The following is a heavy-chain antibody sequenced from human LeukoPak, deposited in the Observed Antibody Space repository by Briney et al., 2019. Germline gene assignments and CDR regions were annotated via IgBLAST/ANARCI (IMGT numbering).Heavy chain of an antibody. D-gene: IGHD3-10*01. CDR1: GGSISSYY. Sequence: SETLSLTCTVSGGSISSYYWSWTRQPPGKGLEWIGYIYYSGSTNYNPSLKSRVTISVDTSKNQFSLKLSSVTAADTAVYYCARVGGDYYGSGSYYTIDYWGQGTLVTVSS. V-gene: IGHV4-59*01. J-gene: IGHJ4*02. CDR2: IYYSGST. CDR3: ARVGGDYYGSGSYYTIDY.